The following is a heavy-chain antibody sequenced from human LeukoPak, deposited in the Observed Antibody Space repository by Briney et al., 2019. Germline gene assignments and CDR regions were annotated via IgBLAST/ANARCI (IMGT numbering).Heavy chain of an antibody. V-gene: IGHV1-2*06. Sequence: ASVKVSCKASGYTFTGYYMHWVRQAPGQGLELMGRINPNSGGTNYAQKFQGRVTMTRDTSISTAYMELSRLRSDDTAVYYCARDSSVAATLDYWGQGTLVTVSS. D-gene: IGHD6-19*01. CDR2: INPNSGGT. CDR3: ARDSSVAATLDY. CDR1: GYTFTGYY. J-gene: IGHJ4*02.